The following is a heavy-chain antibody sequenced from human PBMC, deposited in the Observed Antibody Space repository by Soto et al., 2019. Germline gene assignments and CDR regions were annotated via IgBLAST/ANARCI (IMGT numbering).Heavy chain of an antibody. V-gene: IGHV4-34*01. D-gene: IGHD6-13*01. CDR1: GGPFSGYY. Sequence: PSETLSLTCAVYGGPFSGYYWSWIRQPPGKGLEWIGEIDHSGGTNYNPSLKSRVTISVDTSKNQFSLKLSSVTAADTAVYFCARGGKQQLVRSQYFDLWGRGTLVTVSS. J-gene: IGHJ2*01. CDR2: IDHSGGT. CDR3: ARGGKQQLVRSQYFDL.